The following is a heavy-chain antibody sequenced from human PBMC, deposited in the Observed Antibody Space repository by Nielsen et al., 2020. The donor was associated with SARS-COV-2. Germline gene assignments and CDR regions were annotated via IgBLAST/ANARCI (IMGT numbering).Heavy chain of an antibody. J-gene: IGHJ4*02. CDR2: IKEDGSEK. CDR3: ASHGTFDH. V-gene: IGHV3-7*01. D-gene: IGHD1-1*01. CDR1: GFSFSSYW. Sequence: GESLKISCAASGFSFSSYWMSWVRQAPGKGLEWVANIKEDGSEKNYVDSVKGRFTISRDNAKNSLYLQMNSLRIEDTALHYCASHGTFDHWGQGALVTVSS.